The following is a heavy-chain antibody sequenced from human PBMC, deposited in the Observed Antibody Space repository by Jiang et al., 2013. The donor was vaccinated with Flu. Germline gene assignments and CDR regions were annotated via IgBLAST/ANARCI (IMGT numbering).Heavy chain of an antibody. J-gene: IGHJ3*02. CDR2: TYYRSKWYN. CDR3: ARDLIAVVDYDAFDI. V-gene: IGHV6-1*01. D-gene: IGHD6-19*01. CDR1: GDSVSSNTAA. Sequence: ISGDSVSSNTAAWNWIRQSPSRGLEWLGRTYYRSKWYNDYAVSVKSRMIINPDTSKNQFSLQLNSVTPEDTAVYYCARDLIAVVDYDAFDIWGQGTMVTVSS.